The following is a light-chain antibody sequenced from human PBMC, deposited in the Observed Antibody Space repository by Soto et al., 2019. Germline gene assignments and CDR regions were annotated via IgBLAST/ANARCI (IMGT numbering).Light chain of an antibody. CDR3: QHRSNWPTLT. CDR2: DAS. V-gene: IGKV3-11*01. Sequence: DIVSTQSPTTQYLTPRARATLSCRASQSISNYLAWYQHNPGQAPRLLIYDASNRATGIPARFSGSGSGTDFTLTISSLEPEDFAVYYCQHRSNWPTLTFGGGAKVDIK. CDR1: QSISNY. J-gene: IGKJ4*01.